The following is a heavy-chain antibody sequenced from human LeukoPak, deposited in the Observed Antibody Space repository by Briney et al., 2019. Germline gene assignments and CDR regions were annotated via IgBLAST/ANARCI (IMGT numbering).Heavy chain of an antibody. CDR1: RFSLRTRGRC. CDR2: IDWDDDK. D-gene: IGHD2-15*01. Sequence: ESGPTLLHPTRPLTLTYTFSRFSLRTRGRCVSWIRQPPGKALEWLTLIDWDDDKYYNTSLKTVLAISKDTSKNQVVLTMTNMDPVDTATYYCARIRPYCSGGTCYRPHYWYFDLWGRGTLVTVSS. CDR3: ARIRPYCSGGTCYRPHYWYFDL. V-gene: IGHV2-70*01. J-gene: IGHJ2*01.